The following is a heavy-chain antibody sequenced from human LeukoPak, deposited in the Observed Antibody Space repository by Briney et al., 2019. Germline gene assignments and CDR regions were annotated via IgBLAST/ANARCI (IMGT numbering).Heavy chain of an antibody. CDR2: IYSGGCT. V-gene: IGHV3-53*01. Sequence: GGSLRLSCAASGFTVSSNYMSWVRQAPGKGLEWVSVIYSGGCTYYADSVKGRFTISRDNSKNTLYLQMNSQRAEDTAVYYCARERFRSGWYDYWGQGTLVTVSS. J-gene: IGHJ4*02. CDR3: ARERFRSGWYDY. CDR1: GFTVSSNY. D-gene: IGHD6-19*01.